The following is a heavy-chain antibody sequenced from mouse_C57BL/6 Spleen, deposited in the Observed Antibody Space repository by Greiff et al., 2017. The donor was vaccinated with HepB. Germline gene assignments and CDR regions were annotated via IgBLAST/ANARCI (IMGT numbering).Heavy chain of an antibody. J-gene: IGHJ3*01. CDR2: IYPGSGST. CDR3: ARSYYCSSSGAY. Sequence: QVQLQQPGAELVKPGASVKMSCKASGYTFTSYWITWVKQRPGQGLEWIGDIYPGSGSTNYNEKFKSKATLTVDTSSSTAYMQLSSLTSEDSAVYYCARSYYCSSSGAYWGQGTLVTVSA. V-gene: IGHV1-55*01. D-gene: IGHD1-1*01. CDR1: GYTFTSYW.